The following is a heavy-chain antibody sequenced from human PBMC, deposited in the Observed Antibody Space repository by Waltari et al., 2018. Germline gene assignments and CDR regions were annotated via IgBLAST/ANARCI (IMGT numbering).Heavy chain of an antibody. CDR3: AVGYCSSGRCIP. V-gene: IGHV3-48*03. CDR2: ISSSGSTI. CDR1: GFTFSSYE. Sequence: EVQLVESGGGLVQPGGSLRLSCAASGFTFSSYEMNWVRQAPGKGLGWVSDISSSGSTIYYADSVKGRFTISRDNAKNSVYLQMNSLRAEDTAVYYCAVGYCSSGRCIPWGQGTLVTVSS. J-gene: IGHJ5*02. D-gene: IGHD2-15*01.